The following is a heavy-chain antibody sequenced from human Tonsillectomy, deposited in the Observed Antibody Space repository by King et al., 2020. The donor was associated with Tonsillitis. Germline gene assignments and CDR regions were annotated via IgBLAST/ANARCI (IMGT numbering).Heavy chain of an antibody. V-gene: IGHV3-74*01. J-gene: IGHJ4*02. CDR3: AREYWGAGDY. CDR1: GFAFSTYW. Sequence: EVQLVESGGGLIQPGGSLRLSCAASGFAFSTYWMFWVRQGPGKGLEWVSRISPDGTYIRYADSVMGRITISRDNAKNTLFLQLRSLGAEDTAVYYCAREYWGAGDYWGQGTQVMVSS. CDR2: ISPDGTYI. D-gene: IGHD7-27*01.